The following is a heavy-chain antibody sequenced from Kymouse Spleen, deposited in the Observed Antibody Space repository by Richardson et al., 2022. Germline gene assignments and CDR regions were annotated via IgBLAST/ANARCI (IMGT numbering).Heavy chain of an antibody. Sequence: EVQLVESGGGLVQPGGSLRLSCAASGFTFSSYAMSWVRQAPGKGLEWVSAISGSGGSTYYADSVKGRFTISRDNSKNTLYLQMNSLRAEDTAVYYCAKDEDNWNYGDYYYYGMDVWGQGTTVTVSS. J-gene: IGHJ6*02. CDR3: AKDEDNWNYGDYYYYGMDV. D-gene: IGHD1-7*01. CDR1: GFTFSSYA. CDR2: ISGSGGST. V-gene: IGHV3-23*04.